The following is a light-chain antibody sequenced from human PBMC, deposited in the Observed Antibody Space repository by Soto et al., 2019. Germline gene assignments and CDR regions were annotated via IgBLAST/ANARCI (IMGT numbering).Light chain of an antibody. CDR3: QESNYWPKT. CDR1: QSVGSN. J-gene: IGKJ1*01. Sequence: EIVMTQSPDTLSVPPGETATLSCRASQSVGSNLAWYQQKPGQAPRLLISDASTTAAGLPARFSVSGSVTEFKLGISSPQSDDVAEYEGQESNYWPKTVGQGTEVVI. V-gene: IGKV3-15*01. CDR2: DAS.